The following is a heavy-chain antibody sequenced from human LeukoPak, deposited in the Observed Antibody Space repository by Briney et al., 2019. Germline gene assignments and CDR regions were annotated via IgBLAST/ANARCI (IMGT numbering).Heavy chain of an antibody. CDR3: AREGIAAAAHYYYYGMDV. CDR1: GGTFSSYA. V-gene: IGHV1-69*13. D-gene: IGHD6-13*01. J-gene: IGHJ6*02. CDR2: ITPIFGTA. Sequence: SVKVSCKASGGTFSSYAISWVRQAPGQGLEWMGGITPIFGTANYAQKFQGRVTITADESTSTAYMELSSLRSEDTAVYYCAREGIAAAAHYYYYGMDVWGQGTTVTVSS.